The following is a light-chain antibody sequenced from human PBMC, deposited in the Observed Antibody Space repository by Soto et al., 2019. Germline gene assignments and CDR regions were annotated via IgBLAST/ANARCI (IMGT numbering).Light chain of an antibody. CDR1: QSISVS. V-gene: IGKV1-5*01. Sequence: IQMTQSPSPLSASLGDTFTITCLASQSISVSLAWYQQKPGKAPNLLIYDASTLQGGVPSRFSGSGSGTEFTLTVTSLQPEDFATYFCQQYDKYSTFGHGTKVDIK. CDR2: DAS. J-gene: IGKJ1*01. CDR3: QQYDKYST.